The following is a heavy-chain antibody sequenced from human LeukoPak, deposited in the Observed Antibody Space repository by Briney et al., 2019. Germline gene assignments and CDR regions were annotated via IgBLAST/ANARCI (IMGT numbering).Heavy chain of an antibody. Sequence: GGSLRLSCAASGFTFSNAWMSWVRQAPGKGLEWVAVISYDGSNKYYADSVKGRFTISRDNSKNTLYLQMNSLRAEDTAVYYCARERVPAGWGSFDYWGQGTLVTVSS. CDR1: GFTFSNAW. CDR3: ARERVPAGWGSFDY. V-gene: IGHV3-30*01. J-gene: IGHJ4*02. D-gene: IGHD2-2*01. CDR2: ISYDGSNK.